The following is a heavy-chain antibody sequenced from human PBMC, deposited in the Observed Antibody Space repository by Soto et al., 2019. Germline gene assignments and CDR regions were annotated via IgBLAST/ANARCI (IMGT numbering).Heavy chain of an antibody. Sequence: GESMKISCKGAGYNFTSYGIGWVRQLPGKGLEWMGIIYPGDSDTRYSPSFQGQVTISADKSISTAYLQWSSLKASDTAMYYCARTSAAGKYYYGMDVWGQGTTVTVSS. CDR2: IYPGDSDT. CDR3: ARTSAAGKYYYGMDV. D-gene: IGHD6-13*01. V-gene: IGHV5-51*01. J-gene: IGHJ6*02. CDR1: GYNFTSYG.